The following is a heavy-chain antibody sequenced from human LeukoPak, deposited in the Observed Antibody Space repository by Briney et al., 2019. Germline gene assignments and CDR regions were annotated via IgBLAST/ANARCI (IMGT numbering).Heavy chain of an antibody. CDR3: ARNMVRGVVTSLDAFDI. J-gene: IGHJ3*02. D-gene: IGHD3-10*01. CDR2: IYTSGST. V-gene: IGHV4-61*02. Sequence: SETLSLTCTVSGGSLSSGCYYWSWIRQPAGKGLEWIGRIYTSGSTSYNPSLKSRVTISVDTSKNQFSLKLSSVTAADTAVYYCARNMVRGVVTSLDAFDIWGQGTMVTVSS. CDR1: GGSLSSGCYY.